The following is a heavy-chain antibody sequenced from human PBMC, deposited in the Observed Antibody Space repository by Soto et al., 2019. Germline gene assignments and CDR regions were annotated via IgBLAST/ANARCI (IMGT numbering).Heavy chain of an antibody. CDR1: GFTFSSYG. CDR3: ARDELGHCSGGRCPIRMDV. CDR2: IWYDGSNE. V-gene: IGHV3-33*01. J-gene: IGHJ6*02. Sequence: QVQLVESGGGVVQPGRSLRLSCAASGFTFSSYGMHWVRQAPGKGLEWVAVIWYDGSNEYYADSVKGRFTISRDNSKNILYLQMNYLRAEDTAVYNCARDELGHCSGGRCPIRMDVWGQGTTVTVSS. D-gene: IGHD2-15*01.